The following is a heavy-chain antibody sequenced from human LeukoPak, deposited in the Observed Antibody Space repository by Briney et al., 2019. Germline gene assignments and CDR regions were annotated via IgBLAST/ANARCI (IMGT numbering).Heavy chain of an antibody. CDR3: AKVDQPLSPYHLFDY. CDR1: GFTFSSYA. V-gene: IGHV3-23*01. Sequence: PGGSLRLSCAASGFTFSSYAMSWVRQAPGKGLEWVSAISGSGGSTYYADSVKGRFTNSRDNSKNTLYLQMNSLRAEDTAVYYCAKVDQPLSPYHLFDYWGQGTLVTVSS. D-gene: IGHD2-2*01. CDR2: ISGSGGST. J-gene: IGHJ4*02.